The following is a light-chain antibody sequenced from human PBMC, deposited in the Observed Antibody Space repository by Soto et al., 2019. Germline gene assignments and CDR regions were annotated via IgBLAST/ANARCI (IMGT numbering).Light chain of an antibody. V-gene: IGKV1-33*01. CDR3: QQYDDLPIFT. J-gene: IGKJ3*01. CDR2: DAS. Sequence: DIPMTQSPSSLSASIGNRVTITCQASHDITNSLNWYQQKPGRAPKLLIHDASNLEQRVPSRFSGTGSGTHFTFTISSLQPEDIATYYCQQYDDLPIFTFGPGTIVDVK. CDR1: HDITNS.